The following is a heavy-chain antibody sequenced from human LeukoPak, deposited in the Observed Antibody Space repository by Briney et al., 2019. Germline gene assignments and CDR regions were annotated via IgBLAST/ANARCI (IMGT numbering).Heavy chain of an antibody. D-gene: IGHD3-3*01. CDR3: AKDYYDFRYYYSGMDV. V-gene: IGHV3-23*01. Sequence: GGSLRLSCAASGFTFSSYAMSWVRQAPGKGLEWVSAISGSGGSTYYADSVKGRFTISRDNSKNTLYLQMNSLRAEDTAVYYCAKDYYDFRYYYSGMDVGGQGTTVTVSS. CDR1: GFTFSSYA. J-gene: IGHJ6*02. CDR2: ISGSGGST.